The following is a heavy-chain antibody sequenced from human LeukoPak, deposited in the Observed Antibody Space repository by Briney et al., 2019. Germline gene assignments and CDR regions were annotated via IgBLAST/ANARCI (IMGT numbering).Heavy chain of an antibody. D-gene: IGHD5-12*01. CDR2: ISSSSSYI. Sequence: GGSLRPSCAASGFTFSSYSMNWVRQAPGKGLEWVSSISSSSSYIYYADSVKGRFTISRDNAKNSLYLQMNSLRAEDTAVYYCAREGRRLRFRYFDLWGRGTLVTVSS. CDR1: GFTFSSYS. CDR3: AREGRRLRFRYFDL. J-gene: IGHJ2*01. V-gene: IGHV3-21*01.